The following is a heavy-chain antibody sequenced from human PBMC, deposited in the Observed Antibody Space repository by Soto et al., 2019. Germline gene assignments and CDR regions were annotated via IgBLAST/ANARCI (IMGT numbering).Heavy chain of an antibody. CDR2: INSDGSTI. D-gene: IGHD3-10*01. Sequence: EVQLVESGGGLVQPGESLRLSCAASGYTFSPFWMHWVRQAPGKGLVWVSHINSDGSTIVYADSVKGRFTISRDNAKNTLSLPMNMLKAEDTAVYYCVRDRGYPDSFDVWGRGTMVTVSS. J-gene: IGHJ3*01. CDR1: GYTFSPFW. V-gene: IGHV3-74*01. CDR3: VRDRGYPDSFDV.